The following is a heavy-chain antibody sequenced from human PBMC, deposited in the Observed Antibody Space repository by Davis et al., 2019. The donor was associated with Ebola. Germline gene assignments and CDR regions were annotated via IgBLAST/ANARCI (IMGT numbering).Heavy chain of an antibody. CDR2: ISYDGSNK. Sequence: PGGSLRLSCAASGFTFSSYAMHWVRQAPGKGLEWVAVISYDGSNKYYADSVKGRFTISRDNSKNTLYLQMNSLRDEDTAVYYCAKDDYWGQGTLVTVSS. V-gene: IGHV3-30-3*01. J-gene: IGHJ4*02. CDR1: GFTFSSYA. CDR3: AKDDY.